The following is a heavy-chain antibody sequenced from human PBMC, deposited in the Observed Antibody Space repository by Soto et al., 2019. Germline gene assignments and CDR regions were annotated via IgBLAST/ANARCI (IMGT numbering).Heavy chain of an antibody. CDR2: ISYDGSNK. CDR1: GFTFSSYG. CDR3: AKPIGDAFDI. V-gene: IGHV3-30*18. D-gene: IGHD3-22*01. J-gene: IGHJ3*02. Sequence: QVQLVESGGGVVQPGRSLRLSCAASGFTFSSYGMHWVRQAPGKGLEWVAVISYDGSNKYYADSVKGRFTISRDNTNNRLYLQMISLRAEVTPVYSWAKPIGDAFDIWGQGTMVTVSS.